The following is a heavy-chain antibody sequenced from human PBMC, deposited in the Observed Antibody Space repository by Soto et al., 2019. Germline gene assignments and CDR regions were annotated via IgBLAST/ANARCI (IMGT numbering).Heavy chain of an antibody. CDR1: GFTFSSYD. D-gene: IGHD4-17*01. V-gene: IGHV3-13*01. CDR3: ARGGGYGDYGENSFDP. CDR2: IGTAGDT. Sequence: LRLSCAASGFTFSSYDMHWVRQATGKGLEWVSAIGTAGDTYYPGSVKGRFTISRENAKNSLYLQMNSLRAGDTAVYYCARGGGYGDYGENSFDPSGQVTLVPVSS. J-gene: IGHJ5*02.